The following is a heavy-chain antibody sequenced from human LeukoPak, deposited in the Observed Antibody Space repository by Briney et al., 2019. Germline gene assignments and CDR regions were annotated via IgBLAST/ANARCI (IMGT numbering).Heavy chain of an antibody. CDR3: AKNLAYDFWSAQDASMDV. CDR2: ISGSGGST. Sequence: GGSLRPSCAASGFTFSSYAMSWVRQAPGKGLEWVSAISGSGGSTYYADSVKGRFTISRNNSKNTLYLQMNSLRAEDTAVYYCAKNLAYDFWSAQDASMDVWGKGTTVTVSS. D-gene: IGHD3-3*01. J-gene: IGHJ6*03. V-gene: IGHV3-23*01. CDR1: GFTFSSYA.